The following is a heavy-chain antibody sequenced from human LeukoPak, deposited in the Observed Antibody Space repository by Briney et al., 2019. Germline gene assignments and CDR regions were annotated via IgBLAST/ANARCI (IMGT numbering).Heavy chain of an antibody. Sequence: GGSLRLSCAASGFTFSSYAMSWVRQAPGKGLEWVSAISGSGGSTYYADSVKGRFTISRDNSKNSLYLQMNSLRAEDTAVYYCAEDRQWLVPMMWGQGTLVTVSS. V-gene: IGHV3-23*01. CDR1: GFTFSSYA. CDR2: ISGSGGST. CDR3: AEDRQWLVPMM. J-gene: IGHJ4*02. D-gene: IGHD6-19*01.